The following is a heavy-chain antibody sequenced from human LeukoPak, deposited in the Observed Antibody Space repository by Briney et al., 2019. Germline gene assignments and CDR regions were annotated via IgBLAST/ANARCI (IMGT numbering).Heavy chain of an antibody. D-gene: IGHD2-2*01. J-gene: IGHJ4*02. Sequence: GGSLRLSCAASEVRVSTNYMNWVRQAPGKGLEWVSLIDSGATTYYADSVKGRFTISRDNSKNTLYLQMNSLRAEDTAVYYCAKDRSSSTSCSNYWGQGTLVTVSS. CDR3: AKDRSSSTSCSNY. CDR1: EVRVSTNY. CDR2: IDSGATT. V-gene: IGHV3-53*01.